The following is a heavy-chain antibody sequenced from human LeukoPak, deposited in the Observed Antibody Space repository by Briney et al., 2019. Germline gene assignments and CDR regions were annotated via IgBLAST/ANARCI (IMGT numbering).Heavy chain of an antibody. Sequence: SETLSLTCTVSGGSISSHYWSWIRQPPGKGLEWIGYIYYSGSTNYNPSLKSRVTISVDTSKNQFSLKLSSVTAADTAVYYCARVGDFWSGPPNWFDPWGREPWSPSPQ. CDR2: IYYSGST. D-gene: IGHD3-3*01. V-gene: IGHV4-59*11. J-gene: IGHJ5*02. CDR1: GGSISSHY. CDR3: ARVGDFWSGPPNWFDP.